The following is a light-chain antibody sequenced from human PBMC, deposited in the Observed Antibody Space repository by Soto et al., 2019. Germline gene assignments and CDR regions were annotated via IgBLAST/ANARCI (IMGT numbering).Light chain of an antibody. V-gene: IGLV1-47*02. CDR2: NDN. J-gene: IGLJ2*01. CDR3: AAWDDSRSVV. CDR1: SSNIGSNF. Sequence: QSVLTQPPSASGTPGQRVTISCSGSSSNIGSNFVYWYQQLPGTAPKLLIYNDNERPSGVPDRFSGSKSGTSASLAISGLRSEDEADYYCAAWDDSRSVVFGGGTKLTVL.